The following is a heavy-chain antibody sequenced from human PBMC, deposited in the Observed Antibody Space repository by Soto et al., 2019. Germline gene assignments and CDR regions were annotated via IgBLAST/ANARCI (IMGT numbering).Heavy chain of an antibody. CDR2: ISSSSSYI. J-gene: IGHJ6*02. CDR1: GFTFSSYS. CDR3: ARGTQQLGFNYYYYYGMDV. V-gene: IGHV3-21*01. Sequence: EVQLVESGGGLVKPGGSLRLSCAASGFTFSSYSMNWVRQAPGKGLEWVSSISSSSSYIYYADSVKGRFTISRDNAKNSLYLQMNSLRAEDTAVYYCARGTQQLGFNYYYYYGMDVWGQGTKVTVSS. D-gene: IGHD6-6*01.